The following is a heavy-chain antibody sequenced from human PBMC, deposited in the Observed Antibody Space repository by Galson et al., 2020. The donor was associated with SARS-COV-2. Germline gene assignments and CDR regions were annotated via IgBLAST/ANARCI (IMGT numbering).Heavy chain of an antibody. CDR2: IFWNDVK. D-gene: IGHD4-17*01. Sequence: SGPPLVKPTETLTLTCNVSGFSLNSPRVGVSWIRQPPGMALEWLAHIFWNDVKSYTTAPSLRSRLTIPKGTSNSHVVLTMTNVDPVDTATYYCARIRGYGTWGWFDPWGQGIRVTVSS. V-gene: IGHV2-26*01. J-gene: IGHJ5*02. CDR3: ARIRGYGTWGWFDP. CDR1: GFSLNSPRVG.